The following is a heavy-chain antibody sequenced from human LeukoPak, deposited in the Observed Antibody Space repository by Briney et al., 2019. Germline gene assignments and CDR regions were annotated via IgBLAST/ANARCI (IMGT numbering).Heavy chain of an antibody. CDR2: ISSSGSTM. D-gene: IGHD6-6*01. CDR3: ARAPYIAARPYYFDY. J-gene: IGHJ4*02. CDR1: GFTFSDYY. V-gene: IGHV3-11*04. Sequence: GGSLRLSCAASGFTFSDYYMSRIRQAPGKGLEWVSYISSSGSTMYYADSVKGRFTISRDNAKNSLYLQMNSLRAEDTAVYYCARAPYIAARPYYFDYWGQGTLVTVSS.